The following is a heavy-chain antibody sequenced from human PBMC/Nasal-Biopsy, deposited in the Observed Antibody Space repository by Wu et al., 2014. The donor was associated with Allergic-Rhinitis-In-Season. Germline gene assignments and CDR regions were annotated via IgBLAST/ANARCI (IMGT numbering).Heavy chain of an antibody. CDR2: ISGYNGDT. J-gene: IGHJ6*03. CDR3: ARLLWIYGLGKDWFYYVDV. V-gene: IGHV1-18*01. D-gene: IGHD3-10*01. CDR1: GYSFNSYG. Sequence: VKVSCKASGYSFNSYGISWVRQAPGQGLEWLGWISGYNGDTKYADKFQGRFTMTTDASATTAYMELRSLRSDDSAVYYCARLLWIYGLGKDWFYYVDVWGKGTAVAVSS.